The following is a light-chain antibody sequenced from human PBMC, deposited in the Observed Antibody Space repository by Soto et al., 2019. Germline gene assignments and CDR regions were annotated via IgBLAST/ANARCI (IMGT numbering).Light chain of an antibody. CDR1: SSDVGGYNR. CDR3: TSYASGSAYV. J-gene: IGLJ1*01. CDR2: DVS. V-gene: IGLV2-18*02. Sequence: QSVLTQPPSVSGSPGQSVAISCTGTSSDVGGYNRVSWYQQAPGKALKLLIYDVSNRPSGGSTRFSGSKSGNTASLTISGLQAEDEADYYCTSYASGSAYVFGPGTKVTVL.